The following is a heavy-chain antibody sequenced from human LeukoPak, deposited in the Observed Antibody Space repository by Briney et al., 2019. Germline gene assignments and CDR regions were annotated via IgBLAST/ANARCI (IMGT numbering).Heavy chain of an antibody. CDR1: GGSFSGYY. J-gene: IGHJ4*02. CDR3: ARIVGSGCLDY. CDR2: INHSGST. D-gene: IGHD6-19*01. Sequence: PSETLSLTCAVYGGSFSGYYWSWIRQPPGKGLEWIGEINHSGSTNYNPSLKSRVTISVDTSKNQFSLKLSSVTAADTAVYYCARIVGSGCLDYWGQGTLLTVSS. V-gene: IGHV4-34*01.